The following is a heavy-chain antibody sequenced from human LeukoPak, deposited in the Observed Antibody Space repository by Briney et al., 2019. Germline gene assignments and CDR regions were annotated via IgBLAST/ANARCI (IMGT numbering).Heavy chain of an antibody. D-gene: IGHD2-15*01. V-gene: IGHV3-7*01. CDR3: GRRGGSSARRSPIDY. CDR1: GFTFSNYW. J-gene: IGHJ4*02. Sequence: PGGSLRLSCTASGFTFSNYWMTWVRQAPGKGPEWVANIKHDGSQRYYVDSVRGRFTISRDNAKNSLFLQMNGLRAEDTAGYYWGRRGGSSARRSPIDYWGQGTLVTVSS. CDR2: IKHDGSQR.